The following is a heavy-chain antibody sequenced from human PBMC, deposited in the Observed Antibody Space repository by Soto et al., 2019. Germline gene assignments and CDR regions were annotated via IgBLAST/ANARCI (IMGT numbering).Heavy chain of an antibody. V-gene: IGHV3-7*01. CDR2: IKQDGSEK. J-gene: IGHJ5*02. CDR3: ARDFTYYGILSRHNNGFDR. D-gene: IGHD3-9*01. Sequence: EVQLVESGGGLVQPGGSLRLSCAASGFTFSSYWMSWVRQAPGKGLEWVANIKQDGSEKYYVDSVKGRFTISRDNAKNSLYLQMHSLRAEDTAVYYCARDFTYYGILSRHNNGFDRWGQGTLVTVSS. CDR1: GFTFSSYW.